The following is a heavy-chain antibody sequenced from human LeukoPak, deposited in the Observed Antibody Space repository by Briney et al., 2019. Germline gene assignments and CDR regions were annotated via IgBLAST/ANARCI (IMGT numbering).Heavy chain of an antibody. V-gene: IGHV1-69*04. CDR1: GGTFSSYA. Sequence: SVKVSCKASGGTFSSYAISWVRQAPGQGLEWMGRIIPILGIANYAQKFQGRVTITADKSTSTAYMELSSLRSEDTAAYYCARQISSSWYEIDYWGQGTLVTVYS. J-gene: IGHJ4*02. CDR2: IIPILGIA. D-gene: IGHD6-13*01. CDR3: ARQISSSWYEIDY.